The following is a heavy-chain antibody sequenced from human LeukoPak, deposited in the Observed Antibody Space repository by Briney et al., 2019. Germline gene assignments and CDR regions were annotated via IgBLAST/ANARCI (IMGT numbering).Heavy chain of an antibody. D-gene: IGHD6-19*01. V-gene: IGHV1-24*01. CDR1: GYTHTELS. CDR3: ATIPSRVAVARPFDY. Sequence: ASVKVSCKVAGYTHTELSMHWVRQAPGKGLEWMGGFDPEDGETIYAQKFQGRVAMTEDTSTDTAYMELSSLRSEDTAVYYCATIPSRVAVARPFDYWGQGTLVIVSS. J-gene: IGHJ4*02. CDR2: FDPEDGET.